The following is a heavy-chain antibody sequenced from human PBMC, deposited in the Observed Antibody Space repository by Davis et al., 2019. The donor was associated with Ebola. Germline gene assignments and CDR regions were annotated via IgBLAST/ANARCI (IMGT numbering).Heavy chain of an antibody. CDR1: EFTFSTYW. CDR3: ARDNFVVPGAIFSYYAMDV. D-gene: IGHD2-2*02. Sequence: HTGGSLRLSCTASEFTFSTYWMHWVRQGPGKGLVWVSHINSDGSSISYADSVKGRFTVSRDNAKNTLYLQMNSLRAEDTAVYYCARDNFVVPGAIFSYYAMDVWGHGTTVTVSS. CDR2: INSDGSSI. J-gene: IGHJ6*02. V-gene: IGHV3-74*01.